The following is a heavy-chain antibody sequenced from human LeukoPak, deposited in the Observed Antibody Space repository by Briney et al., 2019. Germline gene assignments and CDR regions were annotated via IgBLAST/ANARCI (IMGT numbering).Heavy chain of an antibody. CDR2: ITAYNDNT. J-gene: IGHJ4*02. D-gene: IGHD6-13*01. V-gene: IGHV1-18*01. CDR3: ARDLRRGSSSWYVSGGDY. CDR1: GYTFTSYG. Sequence: ASVKVSCKAYGYTFTSYGISCGRQAPGQGLEWVGWITAYNDNTYYARKLQGRVTMTTDTSTSTAYMELSSLRSADTAVYSCARDLRRGSSSWYVSGGDYWGQGTLVTVSS.